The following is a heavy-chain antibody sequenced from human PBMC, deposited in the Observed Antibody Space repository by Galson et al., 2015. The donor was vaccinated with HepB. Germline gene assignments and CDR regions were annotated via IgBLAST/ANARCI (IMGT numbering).Heavy chain of an antibody. CDR1: GDSVSNNGVA. J-gene: IGHJ4*02. V-gene: IGHV6-1*01. Sequence: CAISGDSVSNNGVAWNWIRQSPSRGLEWLGRTYYRSKFYNDYAESVKSRITINPDTSRNQVSLQLNSVTPENTAVYYYARVRQLGHGFHFWGQGNLVTVSS. D-gene: IGHD3-10*01. CDR2: TYYRSKFYN. CDR3: ARVRQLGHGFHF.